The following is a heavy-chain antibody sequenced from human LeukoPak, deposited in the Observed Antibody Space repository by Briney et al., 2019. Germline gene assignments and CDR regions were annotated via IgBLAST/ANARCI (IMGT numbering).Heavy chain of an antibody. CDR1: GFTFSSCA. Sequence: GGSLRLSCAASGFTFSSCAMHWVRQAPGKGLEWVAVISYDGSNKYYADSVKGRFTISRDNSKNTLYLQMNSLRAEDTAVYYCARDLPDGGSYFDYWGQGTLVTVSS. D-gene: IGHD2-15*01. CDR2: ISYDGSNK. CDR3: ARDLPDGGSYFDY. J-gene: IGHJ4*02. V-gene: IGHV3-30-3*01.